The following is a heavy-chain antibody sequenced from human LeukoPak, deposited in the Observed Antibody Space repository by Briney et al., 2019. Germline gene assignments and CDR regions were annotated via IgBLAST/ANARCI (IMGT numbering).Heavy chain of an antibody. V-gene: IGHV3-21*01. CDR2: ISSSSTSI. J-gene: IGHJ4*02. D-gene: IGHD2-21*01. CDR3: AREFSVVGNFDY. CDR1: GFLFSDFIDHT. Sequence: PGGSLRLSCADSGFLFSDFIDHTMVWVCKAPGQGLEWVSYISSSSTSISYADSVRGRFSISRDNAQRSLYLHMNSLRDEDTAVYYCAREFSVVGNFDYWGQGTLVIVSS.